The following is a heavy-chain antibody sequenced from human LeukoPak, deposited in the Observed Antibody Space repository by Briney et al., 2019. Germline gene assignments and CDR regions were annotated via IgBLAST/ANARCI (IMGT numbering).Heavy chain of an antibody. J-gene: IGHJ4*02. D-gene: IGHD4-17*01. Sequence: SETLSLTCTVSGGSISSSSYYWGWIRQPPGKGLEWIGSIYYSGSIYYNPSLKSRGTISVDTSKNQFSLKLSSVTAADTAVYYCAREPPYYGDHGGVIYWGQGTLVTVSS. CDR1: GGSISSSSYY. V-gene: IGHV4-39*07. CDR2: IYYSGSI. CDR3: AREPPYYGDHGGVIY.